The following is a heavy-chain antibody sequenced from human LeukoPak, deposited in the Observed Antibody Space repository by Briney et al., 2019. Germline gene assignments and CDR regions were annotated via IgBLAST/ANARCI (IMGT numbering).Heavy chain of an antibody. J-gene: IGHJ3*02. CDR1: GGSISSGGYY. V-gene: IGHV4-31*03. Sequence: PSQTLSLTCTVSGGSISSGGYYWSWIRQHPGKGLEWIGYIYYSGSTYYNPSLKSRVTISVDTSKNQFPLKLSSVTAADTAVYYCARNGIAALAVDAFDIWGQGTMVTVSS. D-gene: IGHD6-6*01. CDR3: ARNGIAALAVDAFDI. CDR2: IYYSGST.